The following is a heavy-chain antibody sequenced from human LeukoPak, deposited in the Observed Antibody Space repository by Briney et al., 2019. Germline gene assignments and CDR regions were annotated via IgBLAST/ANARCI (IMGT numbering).Heavy chain of an antibody. CDR2: ISAYNGNT. Sequence: ASVKVSCKASGYTFTSYGISWVRQAPGQGLEWMGWISAYNGNTNYAQKLQGRVTMTTDTSTSTAYMELRSLRSDDTAVYYCARVLGTYGAVEHPDYWGQGTLVTVSS. D-gene: IGHD7-27*01. CDR3: ARVLGTYGAVEHPDY. V-gene: IGHV1-18*01. CDR1: GYTFTSYG. J-gene: IGHJ4*02.